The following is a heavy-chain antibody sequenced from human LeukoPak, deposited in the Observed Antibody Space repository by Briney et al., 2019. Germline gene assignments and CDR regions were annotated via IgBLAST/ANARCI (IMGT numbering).Heavy chain of an antibody. J-gene: IGHJ6*03. V-gene: IGHV4-38-2*02. CDR1: GGSISSGYY. CDR3: ARTDLRWELSIGYYYYYYMDV. CDR2: IYHSGST. D-gene: IGHD1-26*01. Sequence: SETLSLTCTVSGGSISSGYYWGWIRQPPGKGLEWIGSIYHSGSTYYNPSLKSRVTISVDTSKNQFSLKLSSVTAADTAVYYCARTDLRWELSIGYYYYYYMDVWGKGTTVTVSS.